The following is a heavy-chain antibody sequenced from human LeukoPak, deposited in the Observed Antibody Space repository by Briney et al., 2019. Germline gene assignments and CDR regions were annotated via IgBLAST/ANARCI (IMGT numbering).Heavy chain of an antibody. D-gene: IGHD3-9*01. J-gene: IGHJ6*03. CDR1: EFSFSSYG. Sequence: GSLRLSCAASEFSFSSYGMHWVRQAPGKGREWVALIRYDGSNKYYADSVKGRFTISRDNSKNTLYLQMNSVRAEDTGVYYCAKDRFANILTVLHMDVWGKGTTVTVS. CDR3: AKDRFANILTVLHMDV. V-gene: IGHV3-30*02. CDR2: IRYDGSNK.